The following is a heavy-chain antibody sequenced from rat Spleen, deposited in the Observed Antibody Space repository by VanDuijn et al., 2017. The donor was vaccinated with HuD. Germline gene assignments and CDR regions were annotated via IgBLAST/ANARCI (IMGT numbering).Heavy chain of an antibody. CDR3: ARPDGYTYVMDA. CDR1: GFTFSKYG. V-gene: IGHV5S13*01. D-gene: IGHD1-4*01. Sequence: EVQLVESGGGLVQPGRSLKLSCAASGFTFSKYGMNWVRQAPTKGLEWVASISSGGGNTYYRDSVKGRFTISRDNAKSTLYLQMNSLRSEDTATYYCARPDGYTYVMDAWGQGASVTVSS. J-gene: IGHJ4*01. CDR2: ISSGGGNT.